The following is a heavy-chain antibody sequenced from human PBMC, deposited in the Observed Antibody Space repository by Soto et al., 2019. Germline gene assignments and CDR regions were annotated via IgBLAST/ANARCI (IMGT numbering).Heavy chain of an antibody. CDR3: ARSLSGSWWGWFDP. V-gene: IGHV4-34*01. CDR1: GGSFSGYY. D-gene: IGHD6-13*01. J-gene: IGHJ5*02. CDR2: INHSGST. Sequence: QVQLQQWGAGLLKPSETLSLTCAVYGGSFSGYYWSWIRQPPGKGLEWIGEINHSGSTNYNPSLKSRVTISVDTSKNQFSLKLSSVTAADTAVYYCARSLSGSWWGWFDPWGQGTLVTVSS.